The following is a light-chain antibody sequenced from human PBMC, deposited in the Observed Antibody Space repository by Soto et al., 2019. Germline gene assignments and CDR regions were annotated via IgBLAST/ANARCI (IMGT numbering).Light chain of an antibody. J-gene: IGKJ3*01. CDR3: QKYNSAPPII. CDR2: AAS. V-gene: IGKV1-27*01. CDR1: QDISNF. Sequence: DIQMTQSPSSLSASVGDRVTITCRANQDISNFLAWYQHKPGKVPKLLIYAASILQSGVPFRFSGSGSGTDFTLTISSLQPEDVATYYCQKYNSAPPIIFGPGTKVDIK.